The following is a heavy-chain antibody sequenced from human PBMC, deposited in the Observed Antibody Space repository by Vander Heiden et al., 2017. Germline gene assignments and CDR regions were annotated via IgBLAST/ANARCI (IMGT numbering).Heavy chain of an antibody. CDR3: ARGPSNYYGMDV. J-gene: IGHJ6*02. Sequence: QVQLVQSGAEVKKPGASVKFSCKASGYTFNGYFMHWVRQAPGQGLEWMGWIDPNSGIINFAQRFLGRVTMTRDTSISTAYMELSRLTSDDTAVYYCARGPSNYYGMDVWGQGTTVTVSS. V-gene: IGHV1-2*02. CDR2: IDPNSGII. CDR1: GYTFNGYF.